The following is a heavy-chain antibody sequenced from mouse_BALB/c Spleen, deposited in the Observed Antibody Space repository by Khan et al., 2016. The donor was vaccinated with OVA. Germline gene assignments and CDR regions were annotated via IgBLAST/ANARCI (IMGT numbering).Heavy chain of an antibody. CDR2: IRYRGNT. Sequence: EVALVESGPSLVKPSQTLSLTCSVTGDSFTSGYWNWIRKFPGNKLEYMGYIRYRGNTYYNPSLKSRNSITRDTSKGPYCLSLNSVTTEGTATYYCACELQGFAYWGQGTLVTVSA. J-gene: IGHJ3*01. D-gene: IGHD2-1*01. CDR1: GDSFTSGY. V-gene: IGHV3-8*02. CDR3: ACELQGFAY.